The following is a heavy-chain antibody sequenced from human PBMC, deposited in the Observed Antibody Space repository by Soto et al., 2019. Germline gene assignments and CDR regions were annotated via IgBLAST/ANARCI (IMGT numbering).Heavy chain of an antibody. V-gene: IGHV4-34*01. CDR2: INHSGST. J-gene: IGHJ4*02. D-gene: IGHD3-3*01. CDR3: ARKEMYYDFWSGYTYDY. Sequence: QVQLQQWGAGLLKPSETLSLTCAVYGGSFSGYYWSWIRQPPGKGLEWIGEINHSGSTNYNPSLKSRVTISVDTSKNQFSLKLSSVTAADTAVYYCARKEMYYDFWSGYTYDYWGQGTLVTVSS. CDR1: GGSFSGYY.